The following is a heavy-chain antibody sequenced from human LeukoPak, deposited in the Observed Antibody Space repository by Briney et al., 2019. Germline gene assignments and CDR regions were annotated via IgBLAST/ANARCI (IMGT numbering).Heavy chain of an antibody. J-gene: IGHJ4*02. V-gene: IGHV4-39*07. Sequence: SETLSLTCTVSGGSISSSSYYWGWIRQPPGKGLEWIGTIYCSGSTYYNPSLKSRVTISVDTSKNQFSLKLSSVTAADTALYYCASPGHSSGWSNFAYWGQGTLVTVSS. CDR1: GGSISSSSYY. CDR2: IYCSGST. CDR3: ASPGHSSGWSNFAY. D-gene: IGHD6-19*01.